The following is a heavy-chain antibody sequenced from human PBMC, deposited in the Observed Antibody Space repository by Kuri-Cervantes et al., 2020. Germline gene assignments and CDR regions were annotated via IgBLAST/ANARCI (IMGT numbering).Heavy chain of an antibody. CDR3: ARDPETGTEPNYGMDV. J-gene: IGHJ6*02. CDR1: GFTFSSYS. V-gene: IGHV3-48*02. D-gene: IGHD1-7*01. Sequence: GGSLRPSCAASGFTFSSYSMNWVRQAPGKGLEWVSYISSSSSTIYYADSVKGRFTISRDNAKNSLYLQMNSLRDEDTAVYYCARDPETGTEPNYGMDVWGQGTTVTVSS. CDR2: ISSSSSTI.